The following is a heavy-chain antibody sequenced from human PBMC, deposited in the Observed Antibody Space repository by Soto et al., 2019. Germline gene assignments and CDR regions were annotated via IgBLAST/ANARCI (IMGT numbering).Heavy chain of an antibody. Sequence: GGSLRLSGAASGFAFNDFAMNWVRQAPGKGPEWLSTISGSGDKTFNSDSVKGRFNISRDNSNKKMFLQMNSLRAEDTAIYYCAKGASHAPFEKWGRGTLVTVSS. J-gene: IGHJ4*02. CDR2: ISGSGDKT. V-gene: IGHV3-23*01. CDR3: AKGASHAPFEK. CDR1: GFAFNDFA.